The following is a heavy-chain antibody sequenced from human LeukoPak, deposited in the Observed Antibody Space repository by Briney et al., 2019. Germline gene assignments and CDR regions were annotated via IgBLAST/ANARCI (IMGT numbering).Heavy chain of an antibody. CDR2: INPDGSIR. D-gene: IGHD1-26*01. J-gene: IGHJ4*02. CDR1: GLTFSTYW. V-gene: IGHV3-74*03. Sequence: PGGSLRLSCAASGLTFSTYWMHWVRQAPGKGLAWGARINPDGSIRTYANSVQGRVTISRDTAKDTLFLQMNSLRAEDTAVYYCAREARVGGALQYWGQGTPVTVSS. CDR3: AREARVGGALQY.